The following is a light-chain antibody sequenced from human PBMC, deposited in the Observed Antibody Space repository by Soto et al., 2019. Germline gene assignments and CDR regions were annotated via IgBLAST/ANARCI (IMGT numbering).Light chain of an antibody. Sequence: QSVLTQPASVSGPPGQSITIPCTGTSSDIGGYNYVSWYQHHPGKAPKLIIYEVSNRPSGVSNRFSGSKSGNTASLTISGLQADDEADYYCSSYTSSDTYVFGTGTKVT. CDR3: SSYTSSDTYV. V-gene: IGLV2-14*01. J-gene: IGLJ1*01. CDR1: SSDIGGYNY. CDR2: EVS.